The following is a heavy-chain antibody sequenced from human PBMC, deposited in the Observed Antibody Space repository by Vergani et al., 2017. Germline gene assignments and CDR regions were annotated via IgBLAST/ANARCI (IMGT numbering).Heavy chain of an antibody. CDR3: ARDDARDQLLRWGMDV. CDR1: GYTFSDYY. D-gene: IGHD2-2*01. J-gene: IGHJ6*02. Sequence: QVQLVQSGAELKKPGASVRVSCKASGYTFSDYYIHWVRQAPGQGPEWLGWMNPDDGDTLYAEKFKGRVTMTMVTSLSTCYMELTRLTSDDTAVYYCARDDARDQLLRWGMDVWGQGTTVTVSS. V-gene: IGHV1-2*02. CDR2: MNPDDGDT.